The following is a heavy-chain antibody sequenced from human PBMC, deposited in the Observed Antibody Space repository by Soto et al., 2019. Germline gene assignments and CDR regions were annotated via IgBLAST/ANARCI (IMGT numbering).Heavy chain of an antibody. CDR3: AKDRMGAGVRGYFDS. CDR2: ISYDGSNK. CDR1: GFTFSAYG. Sequence: QVQLVESGGGVVQPGRSLRLSCAGSGFTFSAYGMDWVRQAPGKGLEWVAVISYDGSNKYYADSVKGRFTISRDNSKNTLYLQMNSLRAADTAVYYCAKDRMGAGVRGYFDSWGQGTLVTVSS. V-gene: IGHV3-30*18. J-gene: IGHJ4*02. D-gene: IGHD3-10*01.